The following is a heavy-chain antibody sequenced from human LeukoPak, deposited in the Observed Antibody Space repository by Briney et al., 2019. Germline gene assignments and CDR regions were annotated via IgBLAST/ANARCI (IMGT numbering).Heavy chain of an antibody. CDR3: ARDQEGFDY. J-gene: IGHJ4*02. CDR1: GCTFTSNY. Sequence: ASVKVSCKASGCTFTSNYIHWVRQAPGQGLEWMGMIYPRDGSTSYAQKFQGRVTVTRDTSTSTVHMELSGLRSEDAAVYYCARDQEGFDYWGQGTLVTVSS. CDR2: IYPRDGST. V-gene: IGHV1-46*01.